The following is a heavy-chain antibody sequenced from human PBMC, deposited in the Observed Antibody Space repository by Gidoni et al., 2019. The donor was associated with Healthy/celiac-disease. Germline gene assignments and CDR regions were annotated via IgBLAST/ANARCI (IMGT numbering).Heavy chain of an antibody. V-gene: IGHV3-73*02. CDR1: GFTFRGPA. CDR3: TRRVVDYGDLYYYYGMDV. J-gene: IGHJ6*02. Sequence: EVQLVESGGGLVQPGGSLKLSCAASGFTFRGPAMHGVRQASGKGLEWVGRIRSKANSYATAYAASVKGRFTISRDDSKNTAYLQMNSLKTEDTAVYYCTRRVVDYGDLYYYYGMDVWGQGTTVTVSS. D-gene: IGHD4-17*01. CDR2: IRSKANSYAT.